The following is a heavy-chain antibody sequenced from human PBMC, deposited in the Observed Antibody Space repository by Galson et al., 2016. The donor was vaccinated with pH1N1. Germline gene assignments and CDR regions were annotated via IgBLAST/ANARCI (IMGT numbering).Heavy chain of an antibody. D-gene: IGHD4-17*01. CDR2: INPTTDST. CDR1: GYSFTDYH. CDR3: ARDPTPTTGPRFSFFYGMDV. Sequence: SVKVSCKASGYSFTDYHIHWVRQAPGQGLEWMGIINPTTDSTSYAQKFQGRVTVTRDTSATTAYLDLSSLRSDDTAVYYCARDPTPTTGPRFSFFYGMDVWGQGTTVTVSS. J-gene: IGHJ6*02. V-gene: IGHV1-46*01.